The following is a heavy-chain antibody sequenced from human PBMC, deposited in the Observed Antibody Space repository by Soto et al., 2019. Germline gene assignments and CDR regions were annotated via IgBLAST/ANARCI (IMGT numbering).Heavy chain of an antibody. J-gene: IGHJ6*02. Sequence: SETLSLTCTVAGGSIRDYYWSWFRQPPGKGLEWIGYIYYSGTTNYSPSLKSRVTISVDTSKNQFSLKLSSVTAADSAIYYCARQSGGYYYYGMDVWGQGTTVT. V-gene: IGHV4-59*08. CDR3: ARQSGGYYYYGMDV. D-gene: IGHD1-26*01. CDR2: IYYSGTT. CDR1: GGSIRDYY.